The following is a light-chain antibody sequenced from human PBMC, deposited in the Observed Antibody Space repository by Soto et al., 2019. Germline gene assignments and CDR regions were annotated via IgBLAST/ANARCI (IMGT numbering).Light chain of an antibody. Sequence: DIPMTQSPSTLSASVGDRVTITCRASQSISSWLAWYQQKPGKAPKLLIYDASSFESGVPSRFSGSGSGTEFTLTISSLQPDDFATYYCQQYNSYWGTFGQGTKVEIK. CDR2: DAS. J-gene: IGKJ1*01. CDR1: QSISSW. V-gene: IGKV1-5*01. CDR3: QQYNSYWGT.